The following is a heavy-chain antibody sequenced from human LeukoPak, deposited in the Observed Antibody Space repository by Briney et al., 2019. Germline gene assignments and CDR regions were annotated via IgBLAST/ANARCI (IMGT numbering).Heavy chain of an antibody. CDR1: GYTFTSYG. J-gene: IGHJ4*02. CDR2: IIVYYGNT. Sequence: ASVKVSCKASGYTFTSYGICWVRHAPGRGHGWMGLIIVYYGNTNNAQTLQGSVTMTTDTTTSTAYMLMRSLRTADTAVYYCAREAEGWSGYYHTWDYWGQGTLVTVSS. V-gene: IGHV1-18*01. CDR3: AREAEGWSGYYHTWDY. D-gene: IGHD3-3*01.